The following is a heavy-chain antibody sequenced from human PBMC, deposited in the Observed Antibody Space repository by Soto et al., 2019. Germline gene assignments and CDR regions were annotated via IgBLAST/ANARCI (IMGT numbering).Heavy chain of an antibody. CDR1: GFTFSSYW. CDR2: IKQDGSEK. J-gene: IGHJ4*02. Sequence: EVQLVESGEGLVQPGGPLRLSCAASGFTFSSYWMSWVRQAPGKGLECVANIKQDGSEKYYVDSVKGRFTISRDNAKNSLYQQMNSLRAEDAAVFYCVRVGRLGGYWGQGTLVTVSS. D-gene: IGHD3-16*01. V-gene: IGHV3-7*03. CDR3: VRVGRLGGY.